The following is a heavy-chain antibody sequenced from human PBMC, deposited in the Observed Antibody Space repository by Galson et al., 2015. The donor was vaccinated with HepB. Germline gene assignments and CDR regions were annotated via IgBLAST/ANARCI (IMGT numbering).Heavy chain of an antibody. D-gene: IGHD3-3*01. CDR3: ARGNDFWSGPQAYYFDY. J-gene: IGHJ4*02. V-gene: IGHV1-24*01. CDR2: FDPEDGET. Sequence: SVKVSCKVSGYTLTELPMHWVRQAPGKGLEWMGGFDPEDGETIYAQKFQGRVTMTRDTSTSTVYMELSSLRSEDTAVYYCARGNDFWSGPQAYYFDYWGQGTLVTVSS. CDR1: GYTLTELP.